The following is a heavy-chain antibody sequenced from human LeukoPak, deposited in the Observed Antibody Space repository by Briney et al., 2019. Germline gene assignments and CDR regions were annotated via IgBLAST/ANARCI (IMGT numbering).Heavy chain of an antibody. CDR2: IYYSGST. V-gene: IGHV4-39*07. D-gene: IGHD6-13*01. J-gene: IGHJ5*02. CDR1: GGSISSGSYY. CDR3: GRVFYSSNWNLFDP. Sequence: SETLSLTCTVSGGSISSGSYYWGWIRQPPGKGLEWIGSIYYSGSTYYNPSLKSRVTISVDTSKNQFSLKLSSVTAADTAVYYCGRVFYSSNWNLFDPWGQGTLVTVSS.